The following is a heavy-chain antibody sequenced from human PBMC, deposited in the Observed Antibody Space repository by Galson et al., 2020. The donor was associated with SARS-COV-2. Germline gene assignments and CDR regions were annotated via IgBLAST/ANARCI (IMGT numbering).Heavy chain of an antibody. CDR3: ARPQGDY. CDR2: IYYTGTT. CDR1: GGSISSSSYY. Sequence: SQTLSLTCIVSGGSISSSSYYWGWIRQPPGKGLEWLGTIYYTGTTYYNPSLKSRVSMSVDTSKNQLSLKLSSVTAADTAIYYCARPQGDYWGQGTLVIVSA. V-gene: IGHV4-39*01. J-gene: IGHJ4*02.